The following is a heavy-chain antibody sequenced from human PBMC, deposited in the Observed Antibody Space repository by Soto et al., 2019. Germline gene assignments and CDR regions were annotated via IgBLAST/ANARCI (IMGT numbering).Heavy chain of an antibody. Sequence: HPGGSLRLSCAASGFTFSSYWMSWVRQAPGKGLEWVANIKQDGSEKYYVDSVKGRFTISRDNAKNSLYLQMNSLRAEDTAVYYCARDGVSCSSTSCYQRGNYYYYYGMDVWGQGTTVTVSS. D-gene: IGHD2-2*01. J-gene: IGHJ6*02. CDR1: GFTFSSYW. CDR3: ARDGVSCSSTSCYQRGNYYYYYGMDV. CDR2: IKQDGSEK. V-gene: IGHV3-7*01.